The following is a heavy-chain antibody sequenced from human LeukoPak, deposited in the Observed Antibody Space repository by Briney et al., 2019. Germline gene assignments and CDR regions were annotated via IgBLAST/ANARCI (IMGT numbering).Heavy chain of an antibody. CDR2: ISGSGAST. CDR1: GFPFSSYA. V-gene: IGHV3-23*01. Sequence: PGGSLRLSCAASGFPFSSYAMSWVRQAPGKGLEWASLISGSGASTYYADSVKGRFTISRDNSKHTLYLQMNGLRAEDTAVYFCAKSLDRHSSGDNFDYWGQGTLVTVSS. J-gene: IGHJ4*02. CDR3: AKSLDRHSSGDNFDY. D-gene: IGHD6-25*01.